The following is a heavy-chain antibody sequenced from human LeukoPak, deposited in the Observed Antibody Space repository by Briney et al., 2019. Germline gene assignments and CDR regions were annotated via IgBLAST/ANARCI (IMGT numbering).Heavy chain of an antibody. CDR1: GFTFSNYA. CDR2: ISGSGGSA. Sequence: GGSLRLSCAASGFTFSNYAMSWVRLAPGKGLEWVSTISGSGGSAYYADSVKGRLSISRDNSKNTLSLQMNSLRAEDTPVYYCAKIFQDHYSDSSGNFDYWGQGTLVTVSS. CDR3: AKIFQDHYSDSSGNFDY. D-gene: IGHD3-22*01. J-gene: IGHJ4*02. V-gene: IGHV3-23*01.